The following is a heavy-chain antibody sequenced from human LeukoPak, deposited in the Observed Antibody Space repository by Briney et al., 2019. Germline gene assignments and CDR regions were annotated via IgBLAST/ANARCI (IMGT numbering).Heavy chain of an antibody. CDR3: ATDRPGIVGAKDAFDI. D-gene: IGHD1-26*01. CDR1: GYTLTELS. J-gene: IGHJ3*02. V-gene: IGHV1-24*01. CDR2: FDPEDGET. Sequence: ASVKVSCKVSGYTLTELSMHWVRQAPGKGLEWMGGFDPEDGETIYAQKFQGRVTMTEDTSTDTAYMELSSLRSEDTAVYYCATDRPGIVGAKDAFDIWGQGTMVTVSS.